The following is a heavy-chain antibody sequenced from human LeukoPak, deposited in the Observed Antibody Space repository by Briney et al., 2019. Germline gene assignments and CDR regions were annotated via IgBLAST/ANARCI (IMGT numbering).Heavy chain of an antibody. V-gene: IGHV4-59*08. CDR2: IYYSGST. D-gene: IGHD2-15*01. CDR1: GGSISSYY. Sequence: PSETLSLTCTVSGGSISSYYWGWIRQPPGKGLEWIGYIYYSGSTNYNSSLKSRVTISVDTSKNQFSLKLSSVTAADTAVYYCARSLPVGYCSGGSCLYYYGMDVWGQGTTVTVSS. J-gene: IGHJ6*02. CDR3: ARSLPVGYCSGGSCLYYYGMDV.